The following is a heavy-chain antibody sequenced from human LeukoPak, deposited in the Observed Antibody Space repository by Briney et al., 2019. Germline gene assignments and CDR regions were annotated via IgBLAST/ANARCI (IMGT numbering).Heavy chain of an antibody. CDR1: GGSISSYY. CDR2: IYYSGST. V-gene: IGHV4-59*01. D-gene: IGHD3-22*01. J-gene: IGHJ6*03. Sequence: SSETLSLTCTVSGGSISSYYWSWIRQPPGKGLEWIEYIYYSGSTNYNPSLKSRVTISVDTSKNRFSLKLSSVTAADTAVYYCARALYYYDSSATSDYYYYMDVWGKGTTVTVSS. CDR3: ARALYYYDSSATSDYYYYMDV.